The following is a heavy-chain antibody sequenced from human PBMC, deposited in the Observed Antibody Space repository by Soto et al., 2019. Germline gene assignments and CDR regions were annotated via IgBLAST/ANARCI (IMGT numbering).Heavy chain of an antibody. J-gene: IGHJ6*02. D-gene: IGHD1-1*01. V-gene: IGHV4-30-4*08. CDR1: GGNIISDYYH. Sequence: PSETMPLTCTVSGGNIISDYYHWTWNRKSPGKGLEWIGYIHHSGSILYNPSFQGQVTISADKSISTAYLQWSSLKASDTAMYYCARQRYPTTPYGMDVWGQGTTVTVSS. CDR2: IHHSGSI. CDR3: ARQRYPTTPYGMDV.